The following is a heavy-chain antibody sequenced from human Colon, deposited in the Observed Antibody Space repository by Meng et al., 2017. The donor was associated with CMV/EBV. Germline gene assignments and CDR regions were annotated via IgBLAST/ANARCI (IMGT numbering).Heavy chain of an antibody. Sequence: GESLKISCAASGFTFSEHYMSWIRQAPGKGLEWVGFIRSNTYGGTTKYAASVKGRFTISRDDSKSIAYLQMSSLKTEDTAVYYCCRGEAYGMDVWGLGTTVTVSS. J-gene: IGHJ6*02. CDR1: GFTFSEHY. CDR2: IRSNTYGGTT. V-gene: IGHV3-49*03. CDR3: CRGEAYGMDV.